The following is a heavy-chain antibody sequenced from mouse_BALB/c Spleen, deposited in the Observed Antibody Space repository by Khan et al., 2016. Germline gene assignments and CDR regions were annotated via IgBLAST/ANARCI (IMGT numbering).Heavy chain of an antibody. J-gene: IGHJ3*01. CDR3: ARGTTFAS. CDR2: IYPGDGDT. V-gene: IGHV1-80*01. CDR1: GYAFSGYW. D-gene: IGHD2-14*01. Sequence: QVQLKQSGAELVRPGSSVKISCKASGYAFSGYWMNWVKQRPGQGLEWIGQIYPGDGDTNYNGKFKGKATLTADKSSSTAYMQLSSLTSEDSAVYFCARGTTFASWGQGTLVTVSA.